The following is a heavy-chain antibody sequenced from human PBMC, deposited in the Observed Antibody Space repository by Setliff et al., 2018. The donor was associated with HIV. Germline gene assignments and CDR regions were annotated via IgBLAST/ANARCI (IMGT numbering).Heavy chain of an antibody. J-gene: IGHJ4*02. CDR3: IRRRRAPGTEDLEAV. CDR2: IYPGDSVT. Sequence: PGESLKISCRASGYTFTNYWIGWVRQMPGKGLEWIGAIYPGDSVTRYGPSFQGQVFISADRSITTAYLEWSSLKPSDTAMYYCIRRRRAPGTEDLEAVWGQGTLVTVSS. V-gene: IGHV5-51*01. D-gene: IGHD1-26*01. CDR1: GYTFTNYW.